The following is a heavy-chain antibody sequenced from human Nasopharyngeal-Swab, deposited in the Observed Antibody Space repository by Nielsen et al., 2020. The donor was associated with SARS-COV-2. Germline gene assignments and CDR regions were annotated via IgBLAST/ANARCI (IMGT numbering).Heavy chain of an antibody. V-gene: IGHV3-23*01. CDR2: ISGSGSSA. CDR1: GFTFSSYA. CDR3: AKGRSSGWDSGAFDI. J-gene: IGHJ3*02. D-gene: IGHD6-19*01. Sequence: GESLKISCAASGFTFSSYAMTWVRQAPGKGLQWVSIISGSGSSAYYTDSVKGQFSISRDNSKSTLYMQMNSLRAEDTAVFYCAKGRSSGWDSGAFDIWGQGTLVTVSS.